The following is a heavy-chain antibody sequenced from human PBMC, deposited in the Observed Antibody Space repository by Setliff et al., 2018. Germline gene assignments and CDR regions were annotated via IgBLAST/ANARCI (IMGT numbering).Heavy chain of an antibody. D-gene: IGHD6-25*01. CDR3: ARLGAPASHDAFDI. Sequence: GESLKISCKGSGYRFTTYWIGWVRQMPGKGLEWMGIVFSGDSDTRYRPSFQGQVTMSADKSINTAYLQWSSLKASDTAMYYCARLGAPASHDAFDIWGQGTMVTVSS. CDR2: VFSGDSDT. V-gene: IGHV5-51*01. J-gene: IGHJ3*02. CDR1: GYRFTTYW.